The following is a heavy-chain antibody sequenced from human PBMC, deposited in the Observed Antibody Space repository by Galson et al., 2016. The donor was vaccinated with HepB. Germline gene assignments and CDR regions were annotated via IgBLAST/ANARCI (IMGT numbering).Heavy chain of an antibody. Sequence: SLRLSCAASEFTFDNYAMSWVRQAPGKGLEWVSGISGSGTNSHYADSVRDRFTISGDNSENTLYLQMNSLRADDTAVYYCAKDQDNSGVFYFDHWGRGTLVIVSS. V-gene: IGHV3-23*01. CDR3: AKDQDNSGVFYFDH. CDR1: EFTFDNYA. J-gene: IGHJ4*02. CDR2: ISGSGTNS. D-gene: IGHD5-12*01.